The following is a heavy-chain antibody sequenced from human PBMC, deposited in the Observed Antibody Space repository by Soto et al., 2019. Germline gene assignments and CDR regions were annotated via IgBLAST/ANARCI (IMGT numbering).Heavy chain of an antibody. V-gene: IGHV1-8*01. CDR1: GYTFTSYD. D-gene: IGHD3-22*01. CDR3: ARGLRLPYDSSGYSGGYGMDV. CDR2: MNPNSGNT. Sequence: QVQLVQSGAEVKKPGASVKVSCKASGYTFTSYDINWVRQATGQGLEWMGWMNPNSGNTGYAQKFQGRVTMTRNTSIRTAYMELSSLRSEDTAVYYCARGLRLPYDSSGYSGGYGMDVWGKGTTVTVSS. J-gene: IGHJ6*04.